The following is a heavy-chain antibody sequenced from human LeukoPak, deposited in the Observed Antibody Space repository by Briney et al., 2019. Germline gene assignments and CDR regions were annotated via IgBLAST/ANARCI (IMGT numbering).Heavy chain of an antibody. V-gene: IGHV4-39*01. CDR2: IYYSGST. J-gene: IGHJ5*02. Sequence: PSETLSLTCTVSGGSISSSSYYWGWHRQGPGKGREGGGSIYYSGSTYDNPSLRRRVTISVDTTKKQFTLKRRSVTAADPAVYYCASLWFGEFRNWFDLWGQGTLVTVSS. CDR1: GGSISSSSYY. CDR3: ASLWFGEFRNWFDL. D-gene: IGHD3-10*01.